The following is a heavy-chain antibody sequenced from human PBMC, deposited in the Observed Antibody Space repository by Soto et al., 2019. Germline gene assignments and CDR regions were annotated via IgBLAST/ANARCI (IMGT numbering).Heavy chain of an antibody. Sequence: GGSLRLSCAASGFTFSSYAMSWVRQAPGKGLEWVSAISGSGGSTYYADSVKGRFTISRDNSKNTLYLQMNSLRAEDTAVYYCAKVPFWDYYDRSGYCYVVFDYWGQGTLVTVSS. V-gene: IGHV3-23*01. CDR1: GFTFSSYA. D-gene: IGHD3-22*01. CDR3: AKVPFWDYYDRSGYCYVVFDY. CDR2: ISGSGGST. J-gene: IGHJ4*02.